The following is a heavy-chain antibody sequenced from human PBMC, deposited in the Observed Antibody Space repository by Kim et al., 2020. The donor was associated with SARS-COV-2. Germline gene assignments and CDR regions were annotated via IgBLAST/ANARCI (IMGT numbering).Heavy chain of an antibody. J-gene: IGHJ4*02. CDR3: ARLTLAVAGRRPYYFDY. V-gene: IGHV3-30*04. CDR2: ISYDGSNK. CDR1: GFTFSSYA. Sequence: GGSLRLSCAASGFTFSSYAMHWVRQAPGKGLEWVAVISYDGSNKYYADSVKGRFTISRDNSKNTLYLQMNSLRAEDTAVYYCARLTLAVAGRRPYYFDYWGQGTLFTVSS. D-gene: IGHD6-19*01.